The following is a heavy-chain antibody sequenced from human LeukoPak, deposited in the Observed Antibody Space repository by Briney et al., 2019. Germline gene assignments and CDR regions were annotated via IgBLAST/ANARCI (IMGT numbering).Heavy chain of an antibody. V-gene: IGHV3-48*01. CDR2: VSSSSRTI. D-gene: IGHD1-14*01. CDR3: ARGSPRGGLDS. J-gene: IGHJ4*02. Sequence: GGSLRLSCAASGFNVSSNYMSWVRQAPGKGLEWVSSVSSSSRTINYADSVQGRSTVSRDNANNSMYLQINDLRREDTAVYYCARGSPRGGLDSWGQGTLVTVSS. CDR1: GFNVSSNY.